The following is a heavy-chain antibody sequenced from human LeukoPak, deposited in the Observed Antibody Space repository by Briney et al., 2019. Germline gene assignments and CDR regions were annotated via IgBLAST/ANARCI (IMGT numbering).Heavy chain of an antibody. D-gene: IGHD5-12*01. J-gene: IGHJ4*02. CDR3: AKDPYRASSGLVDY. CDR1: GFTFSNYA. V-gene: IGHV3-23*01. CDR2: ISGSGGTT. Sequence: GRSLRLSCATSGFTFSNYAVSCVRQAPGKGMEWVSSISGSGGTTYYADSVKGRFTISRDNSKNALYLQMNSLRAEDTAVYYCAKDPYRASSGLVDYWGQGTLVTVSS.